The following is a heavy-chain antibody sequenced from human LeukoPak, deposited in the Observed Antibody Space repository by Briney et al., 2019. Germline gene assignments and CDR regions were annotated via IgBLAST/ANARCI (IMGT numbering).Heavy chain of an antibody. J-gene: IGHJ4*02. CDR2: IYYSGST. Sequence: PSETLSLTSTVSGGSISSSSYYWGWIRQPPGKGLEWIESIYYSGSTYYNPSLKSRVTISVDTSKNQFSLKLSSVTAADTAANYCARRFRHFDYWGEKTLVPVFS. CDR3: ARRFRHFDY. CDR1: GGSISSSSYY. V-gene: IGHV4-39*01.